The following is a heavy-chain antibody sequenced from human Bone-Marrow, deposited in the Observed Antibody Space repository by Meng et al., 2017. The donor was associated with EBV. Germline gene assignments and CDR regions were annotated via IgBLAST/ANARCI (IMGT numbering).Heavy chain of an antibody. Sequence: GRLGEAVRRLVQPGGFLRLSSAASGFTFIDYYMSWIRQAPVKGLEWVSYISSSGSTIYYADSVKGRFTISRDNAKNSLYLQMNSLRAEDTAVYYCARIQGYDILTGYPYYFDYWGQGTLVTVSS. D-gene: IGHD3-9*01. J-gene: IGHJ4*02. CDR1: GFTFIDYY. CDR2: ISSSGSTI. V-gene: IGHV3-11*01. CDR3: ARIQGYDILTGYPYYFDY.